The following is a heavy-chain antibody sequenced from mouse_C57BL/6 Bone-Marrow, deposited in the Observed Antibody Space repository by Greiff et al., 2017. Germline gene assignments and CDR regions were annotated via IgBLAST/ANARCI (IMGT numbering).Heavy chain of an antibody. CDR3: AKYGGWYCDV. D-gene: IGHD1-1*01. J-gene: IGHJ1*03. Sequence: QVQLQQSGAELVRPGTSVKMSCKASGYTFTNYWIGWAKQRPGHGLEWIGDIYPGGGYTNYNEKFKGKATLTADKSSSTAYMQFSSLTSEDSAIYYCAKYGGWYCDVWGTGTTVTVSS. CDR2: IYPGGGYT. CDR1: GYTFTNYW. V-gene: IGHV1-63*01.